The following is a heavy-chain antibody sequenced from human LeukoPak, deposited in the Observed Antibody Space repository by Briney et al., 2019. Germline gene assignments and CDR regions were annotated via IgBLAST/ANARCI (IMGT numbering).Heavy chain of an antibody. Sequence: GGSLRLSCAASGFTFSSYAMSWVRQAPGKGLEWVSAICGSGGSTYYADSVKGRFTISRDNSKNTLYLQMNSLRAEDTAVYYCAKGSHIVVVPAAMPEDDAFDIWGQGTMVTVSS. CDR2: ICGSGGST. V-gene: IGHV3-23*01. CDR3: AKGSHIVVVPAAMPEDDAFDI. D-gene: IGHD2-2*01. CDR1: GFTFSSYA. J-gene: IGHJ3*02.